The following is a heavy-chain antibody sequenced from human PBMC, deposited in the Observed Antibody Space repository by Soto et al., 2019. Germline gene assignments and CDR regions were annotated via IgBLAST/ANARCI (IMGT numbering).Heavy chain of an antibody. D-gene: IGHD2-15*01. CDR3: ATDSGYCSGGSCWYYFDY. CDR1: GYTLTELS. CDR2: FDPEDGET. Sequence: AAVKVSCKVSGYTLTELSMHWVRHAPGKGLEWMGGFDPEDGETIYAQKFQGRVTMTEDTSTDTAYMELSSLRSEDTAVYYCATDSGYCSGGSCWYYFDYWGQGTLVTVSS. J-gene: IGHJ4*02. V-gene: IGHV1-24*01.